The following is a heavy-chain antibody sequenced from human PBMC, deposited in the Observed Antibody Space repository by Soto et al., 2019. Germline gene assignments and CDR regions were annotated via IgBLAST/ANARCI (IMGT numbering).Heavy chain of an antibody. CDR2: IGGPGITT. J-gene: IGHJ4*02. CDR1: GFTFSSYA. V-gene: IGHV3-23*01. D-gene: IGHD2-8*01. Sequence: EVQLLESGGGLVQPGGSLRLSCAASGFTFSSYAMIWVRQAPGKGLEWVSVIGGPGITTYYADSVKGRFTISRDNSKNTLYLQMNSLRAEDTAVYYCAKYRLGVRSGAGDWGQGTLVTVSS. CDR3: AKYRLGVRSGAGD.